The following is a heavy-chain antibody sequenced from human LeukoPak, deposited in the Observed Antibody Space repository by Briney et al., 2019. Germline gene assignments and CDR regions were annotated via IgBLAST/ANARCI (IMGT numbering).Heavy chain of an antibody. D-gene: IGHD2-15*01. V-gene: IGHV3-21*01. CDR1: GFTFSSYT. CDR3: ARDGGEYCSGGRCTAFDI. Sequence: GGSLRLSCAASGFTFSSYTMKWVRQAPGKGLEGFSSISSSSSYIYYADSVKGRFTISRYNAKNSLYLQMNRLRVEDTAVYYCARDGGEYCSGGRCTAFDIWGQGTMVTVSS. J-gene: IGHJ3*02. CDR2: ISSSSSYI.